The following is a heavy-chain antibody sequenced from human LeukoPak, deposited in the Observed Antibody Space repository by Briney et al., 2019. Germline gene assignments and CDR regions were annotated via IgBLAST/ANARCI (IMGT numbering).Heavy chain of an antibody. J-gene: IGHJ4*02. V-gene: IGHV1-3*01. CDR3: ARGIWSRTVSSYYFGY. CDR2: INAGNGHT. Sequence: ASVKVSCKASGFTFTNYAMQWVRQAPGQRLEWMGWINAGNGHTRYSQRFQGRVTITRDTSATTVYMEVTSLRSEDTAVYYCARGIWSRTVSSYYFGYWGQGTLVTVSS. D-gene: IGHD3-3*01. CDR1: GFTFTNYA.